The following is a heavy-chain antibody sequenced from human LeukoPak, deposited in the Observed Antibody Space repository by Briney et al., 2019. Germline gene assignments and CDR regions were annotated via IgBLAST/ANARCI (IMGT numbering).Heavy chain of an antibody. CDR3: ARVDYSSSSGPWDY. CDR2: INPNSGDT. V-gene: IGHV1-2*02. D-gene: IGHD6-6*01. Sequence: GASVKVSCKASGYTFTSYDINWVRQATGQGLEWMGWINPNSGDTNYAQKFQGRVTMTRDTSISTAYMELSRLTSDDTAVYYCARVDYSSSSGPWDYWGQGTLVTVSS. CDR1: GYTFTSYD. J-gene: IGHJ4*02.